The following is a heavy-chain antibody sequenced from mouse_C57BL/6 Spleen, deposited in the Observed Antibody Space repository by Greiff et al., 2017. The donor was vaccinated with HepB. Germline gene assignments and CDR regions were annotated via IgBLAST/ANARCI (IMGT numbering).Heavy chain of an antibody. CDR2: IYPRSGNT. D-gene: IGHD2-1*01. Sequence: VQLQQSGAELARPGASVKLSCKASGYTFTSYGISWVKQRTGQGLEWIGEIYPRSGNTYYNEKFKGKATLTADKSSSTAYMELRSLTSEDSAVYFCASYYGNYDWFAYWGQGTLVTVSA. CDR3: ASYYGNYDWFAY. J-gene: IGHJ3*01. CDR1: GYTFTSYG. V-gene: IGHV1-81*01.